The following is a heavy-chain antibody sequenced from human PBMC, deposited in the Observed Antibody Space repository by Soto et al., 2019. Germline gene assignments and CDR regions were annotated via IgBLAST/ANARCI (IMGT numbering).Heavy chain of an antibody. Sequence: QMQLVQSGPGVKKPGTSVKVSCKASGFTFTSSTVQWVRQARGQRLEWIGWIVVGSDNTNYAQKFQERVTITRDMSTSTAYMELSSLRSEDTAVYYCAADPNYGGNFARGYFYYGMDVWGQGTTVTVSS. J-gene: IGHJ6*02. CDR3: AADPNYGGNFARGYFYYGMDV. V-gene: IGHV1-58*01. CDR2: IVVGSDNT. CDR1: GFTFTSST. D-gene: IGHD1-7*01.